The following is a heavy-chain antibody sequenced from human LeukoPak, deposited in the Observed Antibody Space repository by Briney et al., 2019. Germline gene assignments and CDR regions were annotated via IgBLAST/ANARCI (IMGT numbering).Heavy chain of an antibody. D-gene: IGHD5-18*01. J-gene: IGHJ4*02. CDR3: ARDQYSYAHAAH. V-gene: IGHV3-66*01. CDR2: IYSGGTT. CDR1: GFTVSSNY. Sequence: GGSLRLSCAASGFTVSSNYMSWVRQAPGKGLEWVSVIYSGGTTYYADSVKGRFTISRDNSKNTLHLQMNSLRAEDTAVYYCARDQYSYAHAAHWGQGTLVTVSP.